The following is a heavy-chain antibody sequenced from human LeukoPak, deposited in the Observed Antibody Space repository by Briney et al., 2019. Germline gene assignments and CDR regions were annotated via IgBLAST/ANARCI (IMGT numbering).Heavy chain of an antibody. Sequence: SGTLSLTCAVSGGSISSSNWWNWVRQPPGKGLEWIGEIYHTGSTNYNPSLKGRVTISVDKSKNQFSLKLSSVTAADTAVYYCARVSYCSTTSCPYYFDYWGQGTLVIVSS. J-gene: IGHJ4*02. CDR1: GGSISSSNW. CDR2: IYHTGST. D-gene: IGHD2-2*01. V-gene: IGHV4-4*02. CDR3: ARVSYCSTTSCPYYFDY.